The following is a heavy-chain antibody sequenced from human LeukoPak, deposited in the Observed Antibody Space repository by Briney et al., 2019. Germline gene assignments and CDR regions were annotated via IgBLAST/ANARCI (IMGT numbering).Heavy chain of an antibody. D-gene: IGHD2-2*01. CDR3: ARDRGSSTSYGMDV. Sequence: GASVKVSCNASGYTFTSYAMHWVRQAPGQRLEGMGWINAGNGNTKYSQKFQGRVTITRDTSASTVYMELSSLRSEDTAVYYCARDRGSSTSYGMDVWGQGTTVTVSS. CDR1: GYTFTSYA. V-gene: IGHV1-3*01. J-gene: IGHJ6*02. CDR2: INAGNGNT.